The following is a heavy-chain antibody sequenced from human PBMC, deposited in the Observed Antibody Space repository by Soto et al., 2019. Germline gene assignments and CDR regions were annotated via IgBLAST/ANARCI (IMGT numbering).Heavy chain of an antibody. Sequence: ASVKVSCKASGYTFTSYYMHWVRQAPGQGLEWMGIINPSGGSTSYAQKFQGRVTMTRDTSTSTVYMELSSLRSEDTAVYYCARGGAWSRTTLETGVYNWFDPWGKGTLVTVSS. J-gene: IGHJ5*02. CDR1: GYTFTSYY. D-gene: IGHD7-27*01. CDR3: ARGGAWSRTTLETGVYNWFDP. CDR2: INPSGGST. V-gene: IGHV1-46*01.